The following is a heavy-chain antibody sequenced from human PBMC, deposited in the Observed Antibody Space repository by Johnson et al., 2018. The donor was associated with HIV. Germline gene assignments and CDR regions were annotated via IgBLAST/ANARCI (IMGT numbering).Heavy chain of an antibody. D-gene: IGHD5-12*01. Sequence: VQLVESGGGLVQPGRSLRLSCAASGFTFDDYTMHWVRQAPGKGLEWVSLISWDGGSTYYADSVKGRFTISRDNSKNTLYLQMNSLRAEDTAVYYCAKDRILSGYGPGAFDIWGQGTMVTVSS. V-gene: IGHV3-43*01. CDR1: GFTFDDYT. CDR3: AKDRILSGYGPGAFDI. CDR2: ISWDGGST. J-gene: IGHJ3*02.